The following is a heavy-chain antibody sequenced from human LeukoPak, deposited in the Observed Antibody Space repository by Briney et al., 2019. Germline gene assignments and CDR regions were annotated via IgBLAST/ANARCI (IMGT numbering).Heavy chain of an antibody. V-gene: IGHV3-7*01. CDR2: IKQDGSEK. CDR1: GFTFSRYW. Sequence: PGGSLRLSCAASGFTFSRYWMNWVRQAPGKGLEWVANIKQDGSEKYYVDSVKGRFTISRDNAKNSLYLQMNSLRAEDTAVYYCARELGIVATIFKGDYMDVWGKGTTVTVSS. J-gene: IGHJ6*03. CDR3: ARELGIVATIFKGDYMDV. D-gene: IGHD5-12*01.